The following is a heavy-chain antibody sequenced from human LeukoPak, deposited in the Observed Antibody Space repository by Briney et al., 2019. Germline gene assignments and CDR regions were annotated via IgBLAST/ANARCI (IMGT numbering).Heavy chain of an antibody. J-gene: IGHJ4*02. CDR1: RGFTFSSNW. V-gene: IGHV3-74*01. CDR3: ARDSGDYGDYVPGFDY. CDR2: VNSDGSDT. D-gene: IGHD4-17*01. Sequence: GGPLRLSCAASRGFTFSSNWMYWVRQAPGKGLVWVSRVNSDGSDTAYADSVKGRFTISRDSVNNILHLQMNSLRAEDTAVYYCARDSGDYGDYVPGFDYWGQGTLVTVSS.